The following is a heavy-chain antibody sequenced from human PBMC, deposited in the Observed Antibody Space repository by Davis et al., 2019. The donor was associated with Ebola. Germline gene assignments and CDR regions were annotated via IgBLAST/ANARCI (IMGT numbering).Heavy chain of an antibody. CDR2: MAQDGSQI. Sequence: GGSLRLSCAASGFTFSSYDMNWVRQAPGKGLEWVANMAQDGSQIYYVDSVKGRFTISRDNAKNSLYLQMNSLRAEDTAVYYCARDRGVLPTVTTHSPYYYYYGMDVWGQGTTVTVSS. D-gene: IGHD4-17*01. CDR3: ARDRGVLPTVTTHSPYYYYYGMDV. J-gene: IGHJ6*02. CDR1: GFTFSSYD. V-gene: IGHV3-7*01.